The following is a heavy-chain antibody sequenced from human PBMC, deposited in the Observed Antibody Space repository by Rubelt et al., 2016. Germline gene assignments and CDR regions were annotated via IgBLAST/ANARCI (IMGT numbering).Heavy chain of an antibody. CDR2: ISGSGGST. J-gene: IGHJ3*02. CDR3: AKVKRAYFDFHDAFDI. CDR1: NYA. V-gene: IGHV3-23*01. D-gene: IGHD3-3*01. Sequence: NYAMNWVRQAPGKGLEWVSAISGSGGSTYYADSVKGRFTISRVNSKSTLYLQMNSLRAEGTAVYYCAKVKRAYFDFHDAFDIWGQGTKVTVSS.